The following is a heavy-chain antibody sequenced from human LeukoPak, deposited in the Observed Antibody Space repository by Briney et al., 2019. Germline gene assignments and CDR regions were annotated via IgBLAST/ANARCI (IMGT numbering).Heavy chain of an antibody. CDR2: ISNSGFTT. V-gene: IGHV3-11*01. J-gene: IGHJ4*02. CDR1: GFTLSDYY. Sequence: PGGSLRLSCAASGFTLSDYYVSWIRQAPGKGLEWVSFISNSGFTTYYADSVKGRFTVSRDNAKDSVSLQMDRLRADDTARYYCAREDSGGNSFDYWGQGAQVTVS. D-gene: IGHD4/OR15-4a*01. CDR3: AREDSGGNSFDY.